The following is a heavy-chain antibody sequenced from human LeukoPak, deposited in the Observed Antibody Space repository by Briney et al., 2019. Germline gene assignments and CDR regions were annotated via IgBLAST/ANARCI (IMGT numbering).Heavy chain of an antibody. CDR2: ISSSSSYI. V-gene: IGHV3-21*01. J-gene: IGHJ4*02. D-gene: IGHD5-24*01. CDR3: ATHRDGFPY. Sequence: KTGGSLRLSCAASGFTFSSHSMNWVRQAPGKGLEWVSSISSSSSYIYYADSVKGRFTISRDNAKNSLYLQMNSLRAEDTAVYYCATHRDGFPYWGQGTLVTVSS. CDR1: GFTFSSHS.